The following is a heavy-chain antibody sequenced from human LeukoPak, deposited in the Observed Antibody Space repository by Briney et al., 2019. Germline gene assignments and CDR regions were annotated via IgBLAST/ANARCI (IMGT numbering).Heavy chain of an antibody. CDR1: GGSFCGDY. CDR3: VRSCGMNWYYDL. CDR2: INDIVRT. V-gene: IGHV4-34*01. Sequence: PETLSLTSAVYGGSFCGDYCNWIRQPPGNGLEWSGEINDIVRTNYTPSLKSRVTLSVDTSKNQFFPKVTSVTAADTAVYYCVRSCGMNWYYDLWGRGTLVTVSS. J-gene: IGHJ2*01. D-gene: IGHD1-1*01.